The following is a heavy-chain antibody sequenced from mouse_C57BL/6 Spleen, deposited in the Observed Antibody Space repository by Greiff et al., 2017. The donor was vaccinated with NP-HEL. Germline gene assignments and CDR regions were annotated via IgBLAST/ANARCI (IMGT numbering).Heavy chain of an antibody. CDR3: ARGLLRYYFDY. J-gene: IGHJ2*01. D-gene: IGHD1-1*01. CDR1: GFTFSSYT. CDR2: ISGGGGNT. V-gene: IGHV5-9*01. Sequence: EVMLVESGGGLVKPGGSLKLSCAASGFTFSSYTMSWVRQTPEKRLEWVATISGGGGNTYYPDSVKGRFTISRDNAKNTLYLQMSSLRSEDTALYYCARGLLRYYFDYWGQGTTLTVSS.